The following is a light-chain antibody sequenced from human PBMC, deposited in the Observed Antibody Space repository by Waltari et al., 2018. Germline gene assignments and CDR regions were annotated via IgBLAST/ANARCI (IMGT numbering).Light chain of an antibody. Sequence: QLVLTQSPSASASLGASVKLTCTLSSGHTSNIVAWLQQQPEKGPRYLMKFNSDGSHSKGDEIPDRFSGSSSGAERYLTISSLQSEDEADYYCQTGGHGTWVFGGGTKLTVL. CDR2: FNSDGSH. V-gene: IGLV4-69*01. CDR1: SGHTSNI. CDR3: QTGGHGTWV. J-gene: IGLJ3*02.